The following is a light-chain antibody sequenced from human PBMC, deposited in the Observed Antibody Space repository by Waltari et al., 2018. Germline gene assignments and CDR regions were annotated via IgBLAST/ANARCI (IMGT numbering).Light chain of an antibody. CDR2: WAS. V-gene: IGKV4-1*01. Sequence: DIMVTQSPDFLSVSLGERASINCTSSHSVLGYFNNRDSLAWYQQKPGQPPKLLIHWASTRESGVPDRFSGSGSGTDFSLTISSLQAEDVAVYYCQQYYSISPTFGQGTKVEIK. CDR3: QQYYSISPT. J-gene: IGKJ1*01. CDR1: HSVLGYFNNRDS.